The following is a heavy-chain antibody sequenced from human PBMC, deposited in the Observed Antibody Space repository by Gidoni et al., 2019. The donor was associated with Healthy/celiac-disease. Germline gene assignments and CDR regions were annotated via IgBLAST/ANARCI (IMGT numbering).Heavy chain of an antibody. V-gene: IGHV3-9*01. CDR1: GFTCDDYA. CDR3: AKDLEGASHDAFDI. D-gene: IGHD1-1*01. J-gene: IGHJ3*02. Sequence: EVQLVESGGGLVQPGRSLRRSCAASGFTCDDYAMHWVRPAPGKGLAWVSGISWNSGSIGYADSVKGRFTISRDNAKSSLYLQMNSLGAEDTALYYCAKDLEGASHDAFDIWGQGTMVTVSS. CDR2: ISWNSGSI.